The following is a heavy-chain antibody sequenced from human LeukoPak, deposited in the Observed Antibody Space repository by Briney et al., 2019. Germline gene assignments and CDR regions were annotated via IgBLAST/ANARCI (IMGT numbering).Heavy chain of an antibody. Sequence: ASVKVSCKVSGYTLTELSMHWVRQAPGKGLEWMGGFDPEDGETIYAQKFQGRVTMTEDTSTDTAYMELSSLRSEDTAVYYCAIDLVSSYYYDSSGYPFGYWGQGTLVTVSS. CDR2: FDPEDGET. J-gene: IGHJ4*02. CDR1: GYTLTELS. V-gene: IGHV1-24*01. CDR3: AIDLVSSYYYDSSGYPFGY. D-gene: IGHD3-22*01.